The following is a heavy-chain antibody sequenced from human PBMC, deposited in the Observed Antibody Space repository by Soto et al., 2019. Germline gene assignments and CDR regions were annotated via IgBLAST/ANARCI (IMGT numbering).Heavy chain of an antibody. V-gene: IGHV1-3*01. Sequence: WKASGDTLDSYSLRSVRQAHGQRLEWMGWINAGNGNTKYSQKFQGRVTITRDTSASTAYMELSSLRSEDTAVYYCARDPSYYGMDVWGQGTTVTVSS. CDR2: INAGNGNT. J-gene: IGHJ6*02. CDR1: GDTLDSYS. CDR3: ARDPSYYGMDV.